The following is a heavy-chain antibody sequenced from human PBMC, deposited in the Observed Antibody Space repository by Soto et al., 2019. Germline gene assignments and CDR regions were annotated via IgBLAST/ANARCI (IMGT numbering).Heavy chain of an antibody. Sequence: PGGSLRLSCAASGFTFSSYAMSWVRQAPGKGLEWVSSITSTGDRAYYADSVKGRFTVSRDNSKNTLYLQMNSLRAEDTAVYYCAKNNMVTRSPSDFWGKGTLVTVSS. CDR2: ITSTGDRA. CDR1: GFTFSSYA. D-gene: IGHD5-18*01. V-gene: IGHV3-23*01. CDR3: AKNNMVTRSPSDF. J-gene: IGHJ4*02.